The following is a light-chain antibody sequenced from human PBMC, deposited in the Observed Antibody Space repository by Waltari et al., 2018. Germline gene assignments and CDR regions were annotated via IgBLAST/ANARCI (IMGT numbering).Light chain of an antibody. CDR3: SSYAGTYTPYVL. V-gene: IGLV2-11*01. CDR1: SSDVGAYNY. CDR2: DVT. Sequence: QSALTQPRSVSGSPGQSATISCTGTSSDVGAYNYVSWYQHLPGRAPKLMIYDVTKRPSGVPDRFSGSKSGNTASLTISGLQAEDEADYYCSSYAGTYTPYVLFGGGTKVTVL. J-gene: IGLJ2*01.